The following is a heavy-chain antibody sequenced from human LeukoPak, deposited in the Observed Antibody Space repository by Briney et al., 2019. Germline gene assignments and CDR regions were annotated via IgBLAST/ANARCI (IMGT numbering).Heavy chain of an antibody. V-gene: IGHV5-51*01. Sequence: GEALKISCKGSGYSLSNFWICWVRQMPGKGLEWMGIIYPGDSDTRYNPSLQGQVTISADKSISTAYLPWTSLKASDTAMYYCARHFGLDSGSLEFSFDPWGQGTLVTVSS. J-gene: IGHJ5*02. D-gene: IGHD1-26*01. CDR1: GYSLSNFW. CDR2: IYPGDSDT. CDR3: ARHFGLDSGSLEFSFDP.